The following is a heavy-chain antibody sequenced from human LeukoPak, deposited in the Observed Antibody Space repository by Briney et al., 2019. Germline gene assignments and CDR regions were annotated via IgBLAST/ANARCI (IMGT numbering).Heavy chain of an antibody. CDR3: ARDHSSSGIDY. D-gene: IGHD6-13*01. J-gene: IGHJ4*02. CDR2: INPNSGGT. Sequence: GSVKVSCKVSGYTLTELSMHWVRQAPGQGLEWMGWINPNSGGTNYAQKFQGRVTMTRDTSISTAYMELSRLRSDDTAVYYCARDHSSSGIDYWGQGTLVTVSS. CDR1: GYTLTELS. V-gene: IGHV1-2*02.